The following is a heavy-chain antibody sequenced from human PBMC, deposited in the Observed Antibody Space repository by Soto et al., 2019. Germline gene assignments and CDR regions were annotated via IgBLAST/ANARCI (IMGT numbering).Heavy chain of an antibody. D-gene: IGHD2-2*01. CDR2: IIPILGIA. J-gene: IGHJ5*02. CDR1: GGTFSSYT. CDR3: AREIVDDIVVVPAAMSINWFDP. Sequence: SVKVSCKASGGTFSSYTISWVRQAPGQGLEWMGRIIPILGIANYAQKFQGRVTITADKSTSTAYMELSSLRSEDTAVYYCAREIVDDIVVVPAAMSINWFDPWGQGTLVTVSS. V-gene: IGHV1-69*04.